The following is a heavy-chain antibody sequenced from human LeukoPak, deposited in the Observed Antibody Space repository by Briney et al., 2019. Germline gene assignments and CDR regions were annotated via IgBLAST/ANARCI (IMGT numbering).Heavy chain of an antibody. J-gene: IGHJ5*02. CDR2: INPSGGST. D-gene: IGHD6-19*01. V-gene: IGHV1-46*01. CDR1: GYTFTSYY. Sequence: ASVKVSCKASGYTFTSYYMHWVRQAPGQGLEWMGIINPSGGSTSYAQKFQGRVTMTRDMSTSTVYMELSSLRSEDTAVYYCASGPGYSSGWYRHRSWFDPWGQGTLVTVSS. CDR3: ASGPGYSSGWYRHRSWFDP.